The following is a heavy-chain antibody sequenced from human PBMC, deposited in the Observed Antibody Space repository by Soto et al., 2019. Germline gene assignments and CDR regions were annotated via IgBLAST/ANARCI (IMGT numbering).Heavy chain of an antibody. V-gene: IGHV4-34*01. CDR3: ASVYDYIWGSYRPWYFDX. Sequence: PSETLSLTCAVYGGSFSGYYWSRIRQPPGKGLEWIGEINHSGSTNYNPSLKSRVTISVDTSKNQFSLKLSSVAAADTAVYYCASVYDYIWGSYRPWYFDXWGQGTLVTVSS. CDR1: GGSFSGYY. D-gene: IGHD3-16*02. J-gene: IGHJ4*02. CDR2: INHSGST.